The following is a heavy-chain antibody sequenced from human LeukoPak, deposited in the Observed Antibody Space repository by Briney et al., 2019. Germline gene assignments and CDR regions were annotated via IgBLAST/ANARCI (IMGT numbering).Heavy chain of an antibody. J-gene: IGHJ4*02. CDR3: ARDRSGYSYIDY. V-gene: IGHV3-66*01. CDR2: IYSGGST. Sequence: PGGSLRLSCAAFGFTVSSNYMSWVRQAPGKGLEWVSVIYSGGSTYYADSVKGRFTISRDNSKNTLYLQMNSLRAEDTAVYYCARDRSGYSYIDYWGQGTLVTVSS. CDR1: GFTVSSNY. D-gene: IGHD5-18*01.